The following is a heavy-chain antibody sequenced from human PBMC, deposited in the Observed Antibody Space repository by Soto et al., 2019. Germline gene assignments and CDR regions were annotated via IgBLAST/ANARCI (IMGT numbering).Heavy chain of an antibody. J-gene: IGHJ6*02. CDR1: GFTFSSYG. D-gene: IGHD5-18*01. CDR3: AKVMSPRQYSYGYSRYYYYYGMDV. CDR2: ISYDGSNK. V-gene: IGHV3-30*18. Sequence: QVQLVESGGGVVQPGRSLRLSCAASGFTFSSYGMHWVRQAPGKGLEWVAVISYDGSNKYYADTVKGRFTISRDNSKNTQYRQMNSLRAEDTADDYWAKVMSPRQYSYGYSRYYYYYGMDVWGQGTTVTVSS.